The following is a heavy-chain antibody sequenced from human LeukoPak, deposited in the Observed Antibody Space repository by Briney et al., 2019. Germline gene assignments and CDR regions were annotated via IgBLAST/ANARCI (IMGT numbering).Heavy chain of an antibody. J-gene: IGHJ4*02. CDR2: ITSSSTYI. CDR1: GFTSSTHI. Sequence: PGGFLRVSCAASGFTSSTHIMNGVRRATGKGLQWVSSITSSSTYIYYADSVKGRFTISRDNAKNSLYLQMNSLRAEDTAVYYCARTPESSGYFPWYFDYWGQGTLVTVSS. V-gene: IGHV3-21*01. D-gene: IGHD3-22*01. CDR3: ARTPESSGYFPWYFDY.